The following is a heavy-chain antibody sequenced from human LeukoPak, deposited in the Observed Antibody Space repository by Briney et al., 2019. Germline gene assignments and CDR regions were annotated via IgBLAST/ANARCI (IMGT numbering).Heavy chain of an antibody. Sequence: PGGSLRLSCVASGFTFNKYWMSWVRQAPGKGLEWVANIKQEGSEKSYVDSVKGRFTISRDNAKNSVYLQMNSVRAEDTAMYYCARDDIVLVTAKDAFDIWGQGTKVTVSS. CDR3: ARDDIVLVTAKDAFDI. D-gene: IGHD2-21*02. CDR1: GFTFNKYW. CDR2: IKQEGSEK. J-gene: IGHJ3*02. V-gene: IGHV3-7*01.